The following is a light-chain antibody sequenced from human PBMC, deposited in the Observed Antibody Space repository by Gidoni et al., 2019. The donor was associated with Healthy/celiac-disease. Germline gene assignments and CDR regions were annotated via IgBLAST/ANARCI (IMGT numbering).Light chain of an antibody. CDR1: QSVLYISNNKNY. CDR3: QQYYSTPIT. J-gene: IGKJ5*01. Sequence: DIVMTQSPDSLAVSLGERATINCKSSQSVLYISNNKNYLAWYQQKPGQPPKLLIYWASTRESGVPDRFSGSGSGTDFTLTISSLQAEDVAVYYCQQYYSTPITFGQXTRLEIK. V-gene: IGKV4-1*01. CDR2: WAS.